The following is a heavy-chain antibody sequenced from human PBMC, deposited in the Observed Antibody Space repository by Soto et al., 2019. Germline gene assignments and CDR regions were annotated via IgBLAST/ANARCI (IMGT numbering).Heavy chain of an antibody. CDR1: YG. CDR3: ARDSIRKDTAMIGVFDY. Sequence: YGMLRISQETGKGLEWVAVIWYDGSNKYYADSVKGRFTISRDNSKNTLYLQMNSLRAEDTAVYYFARDSIRKDTAMIGVFDYWGQGTLVTVFS. D-gene: IGHD5-18*01. J-gene: IGHJ4*02. CDR2: IWYDGSNK. V-gene: IGHV3-33*01.